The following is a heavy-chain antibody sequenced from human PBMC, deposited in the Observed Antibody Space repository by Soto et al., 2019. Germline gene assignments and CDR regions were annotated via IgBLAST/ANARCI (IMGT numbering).Heavy chain of an antibody. Sequence: GGSLRLSCAASGFNVSISPMHWVRQAPGKGPEWVALISYDGTNKFYADSVKGRLTISRDNSKSTLYLQVDSLRPEDAAVYYCARDPKTSGGQHWAFNYFDSWGQGTLVTVSS. J-gene: IGHJ4*02. CDR1: GFNVSISP. CDR3: ARDPKTSGGQHWAFNYFDS. D-gene: IGHD7-27*01. CDR2: ISYDGTNK. V-gene: IGHV3-30-3*01.